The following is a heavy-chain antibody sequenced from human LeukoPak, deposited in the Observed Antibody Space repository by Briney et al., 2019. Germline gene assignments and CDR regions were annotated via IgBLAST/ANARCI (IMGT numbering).Heavy chain of an antibody. CDR2: ISGNGGST. Sequence: GGSLRLSCAASGFTFSSYAMSWVRQGPGKGLEWVSAISGNGGSTYYADSVKGRFTISRDNSKNTLYLQMNSLRAEDTAVYYCAKDARRYDSSGYYDYWGQGTLVTVSS. CDR3: AKDARRYDSSGYYDY. V-gene: IGHV3-23*01. J-gene: IGHJ4*02. CDR1: GFTFSSYA. D-gene: IGHD3-22*01.